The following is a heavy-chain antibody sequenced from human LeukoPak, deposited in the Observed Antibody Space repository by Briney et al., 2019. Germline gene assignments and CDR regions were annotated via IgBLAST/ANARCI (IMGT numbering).Heavy chain of an antibody. CDR3: ARERDSSGYVLAY. CDR2: IYSGGAT. Sequence: PGGSLRLSCAASGFTFNDAWMNWVRQAPGKGLEWVSVIYSGGATYYIDSVKGRFTISRDNSKNTLYLQMNSLRAEDTAVYYCARERDSSGYVLAYWGQGTLVTVSS. CDR1: GFTFNDAW. V-gene: IGHV3-53*01. J-gene: IGHJ4*02. D-gene: IGHD3-22*01.